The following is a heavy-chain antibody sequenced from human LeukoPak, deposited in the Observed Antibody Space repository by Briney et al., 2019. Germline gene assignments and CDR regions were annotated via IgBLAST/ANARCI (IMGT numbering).Heavy chain of an antibody. CDR1: GFTVSSNY. V-gene: IGHV3-23*01. Sequence: PGGSLRLSCAASGFTVSSNYMSWVRQAPGKGLEWVSNISGSGGSTYYADSVKGRFTISRDNSKNTLYLQMNSLRAEDTAIYYCAKVHRAYDYDSGSYYDSGFDYWGQGTLVTVSS. CDR3: AKVHRAYDYDSGSYYDSGFDY. D-gene: IGHD3-10*01. J-gene: IGHJ4*02. CDR2: ISGSGGST.